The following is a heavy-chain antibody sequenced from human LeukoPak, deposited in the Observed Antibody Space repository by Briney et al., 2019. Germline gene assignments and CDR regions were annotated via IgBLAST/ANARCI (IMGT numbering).Heavy chain of an antibody. J-gene: IGHJ5*02. V-gene: IGHV4-59*01. Sequence: SETLSLTCTVSGGSISSYYWSWIRQPTGKGLEWIGNIYYSGSTNYKPSPKSRVTISVDTSKNQLSLSLSSVTAADTAVYYCARQPINYDSWFDPWGQGTLVTVSS. D-gene: IGHD3-3*01. CDR1: GGSISSYY. CDR3: ARQPINYDSWFDP. CDR2: IYYSGST.